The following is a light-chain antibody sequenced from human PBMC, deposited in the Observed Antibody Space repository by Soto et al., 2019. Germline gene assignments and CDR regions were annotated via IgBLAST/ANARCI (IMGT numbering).Light chain of an antibody. V-gene: IGKV3-20*01. CDR1: QSVSSNY. CDR2: GAS. CDR3: QQYGNSPYA. Sequence: EIVLTQSPGTLSLSPGERATLSCRASQSVSSNYLAWYQQKSGQAPRLLIYGASSRATGIPDRFSGSGSGTDLTLTISKLEPEDFALYYCQQYGNSPYAFGQGTELEI. J-gene: IGKJ2*01.